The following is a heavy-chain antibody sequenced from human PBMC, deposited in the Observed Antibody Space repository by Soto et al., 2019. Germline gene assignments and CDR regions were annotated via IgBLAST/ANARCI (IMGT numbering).Heavy chain of an antibody. J-gene: IGHJ4*02. CDR3: ARGRSDDYFDY. D-gene: IGHD2-15*01. CDR1: GFTFSGYY. CDR2: IKQDGSEK. V-gene: IGHV3-7*01. Sequence: GVLRLSCAASGFTFSGYYMTWVRQSPGRGLEWVGNIKQDGSEKYYVDSLKGRFSISRDNAKKSLYLQMNSLRVEDTAVYYCARGRSDDYFDYWGQGTLVTVSS.